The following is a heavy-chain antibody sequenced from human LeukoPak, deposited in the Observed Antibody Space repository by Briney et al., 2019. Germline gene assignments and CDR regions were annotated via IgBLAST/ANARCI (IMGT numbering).Heavy chain of an antibody. D-gene: IGHD5-24*01. CDR2: VSGSGAST. CDR3: AGDRVGLGMATIY. Sequence: PGGSLRLSCAASGFTFSSYAMSWVRQAPGKGLQWVSLVSGSGASTYYADSVKGRFTISRDNSKNTLYLQMNGLRAEDTAVYYCAGDRVGLGMATIYWGQGTLVTVSS. J-gene: IGHJ4*02. V-gene: IGHV3-23*01. CDR1: GFTFSSYA.